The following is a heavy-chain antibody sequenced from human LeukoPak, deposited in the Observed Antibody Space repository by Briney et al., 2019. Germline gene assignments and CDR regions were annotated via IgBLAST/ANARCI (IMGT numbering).Heavy chain of an antibody. CDR1: GGSFSGYY. Sequence: PSETLSLTCAVYGGSFSGYYWSWIRQPPGKGLEWIGEINHSGSTNYNPSLKSRVTISVDTSKNQFSLKLSSVTAADTAVYYCARRRYDILTGYYNTAGRGAFDIWGQGTMVTVSS. V-gene: IGHV4-34*01. D-gene: IGHD3-9*01. CDR2: INHSGST. CDR3: ARRRYDILTGYYNTAGRGAFDI. J-gene: IGHJ3*02.